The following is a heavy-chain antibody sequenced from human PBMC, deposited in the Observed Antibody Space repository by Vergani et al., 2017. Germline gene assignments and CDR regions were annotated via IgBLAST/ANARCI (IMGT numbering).Heavy chain of an antibody. J-gene: IGHJ6*03. V-gene: IGHV4-34*01. D-gene: IGHD2-2*01. CDR2: INHSGST. CDR1: GGSFSGYY. CDR3: ARGPFAPAARNYYYYYYMDG. Sequence: QVQLQQWGAGLLKPSETLSLTCAVYGGSFSGYYWSWIRQPPGKGLEWIGEINHSGSTNYNPSLKSRVTISVDTSKNQFSLKLSSVTAADTAVYYCARGPFAPAARNYYYYYYMDGWGKGTTVTVSS.